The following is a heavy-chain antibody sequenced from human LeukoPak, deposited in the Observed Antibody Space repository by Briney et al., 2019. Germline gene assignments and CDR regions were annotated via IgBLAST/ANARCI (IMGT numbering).Heavy chain of an antibody. CDR2: INHSGST. CDR1: GGSFSGYY. J-gene: IGHJ6*03. V-gene: IGHV4-34*01. D-gene: IGHD5-18*01. Sequence: PSETLSLTCAVYGGSFSGYYWSWIRQPPGKGLEWIGEINHSGSTNYNPSLKSRVTISVDTSKNQFSLKLSSVTAADTAVYYCARGSAGGYSYGPRRNYYYYYMDVWGKGTTVTVSS. CDR3: ARGSAGGYSYGPRRNYYYYYMDV.